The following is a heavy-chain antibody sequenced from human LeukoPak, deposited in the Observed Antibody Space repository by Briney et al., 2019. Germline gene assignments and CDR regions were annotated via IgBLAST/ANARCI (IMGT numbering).Heavy chain of an antibody. CDR2: ISSSSSTI. V-gene: IGHV3-48*01. D-gene: IGHD1-26*01. J-gene: IGHJ4*02. Sequence: GGSLRLSCAASGFTFSSYSMNWVRQAPGKGLEWVSYISSSSSTIYYADSVKGRFTISRDNAKNSLYLQMNSLRAEDTAVYYCARRWGYFDYWGQGTLVTVSS. CDR3: ARRWGYFDY. CDR1: GFTFSSYS.